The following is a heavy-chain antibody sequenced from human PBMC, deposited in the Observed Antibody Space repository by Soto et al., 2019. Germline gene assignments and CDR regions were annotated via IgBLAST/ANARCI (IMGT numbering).Heavy chain of an antibody. CDR3: ARAAGYYDYVWGSYRPNWFDP. Sequence: SETLSLTCTASGGSISSSSYYWGWIRQPPGKGLEWIGSIYYSGSTYYNPSLKSRVTISVDTSKNQFSLKLSSVTAADTAVYYCARAAGYYDYVWGSYRPNWFDPWGQGTLVTVS. D-gene: IGHD3-16*02. CDR2: IYYSGST. V-gene: IGHV4-39*01. CDR1: GGSISSSSYY. J-gene: IGHJ5*02.